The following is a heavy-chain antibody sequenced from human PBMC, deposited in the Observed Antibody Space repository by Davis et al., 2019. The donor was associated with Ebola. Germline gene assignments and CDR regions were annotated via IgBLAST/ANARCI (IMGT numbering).Heavy chain of an antibody. D-gene: IGHD6-19*01. CDR3: ARVGSGWYYYDY. CDR1: GYSITTYY. Sequence: ASVKVSCKASGYSITTYYMHWVRQAPGQGLDWMGIINPSGGSTSYAQKFQGRVTMTRDTSTSTVYMELSSLRSEDTAVYYCARVGSGWYYYDYWGQGTLVTVSS. V-gene: IGHV1-46*01. CDR2: INPSGGST. J-gene: IGHJ4*02.